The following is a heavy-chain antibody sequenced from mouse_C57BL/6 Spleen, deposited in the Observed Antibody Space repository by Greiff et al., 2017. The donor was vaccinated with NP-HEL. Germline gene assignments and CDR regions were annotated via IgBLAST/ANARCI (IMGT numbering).Heavy chain of an antibody. CDR1: GYTFTSYW. D-gene: IGHD1-1*01. J-gene: IGHJ4*01. Sequence: QVQLQQPGTELVKPGASVKLSCKASGYTFTSYWMHWVKQRPGQGLEWIGNINPSNGGTNYNEKFKSKATLTVDKSSSTAYMQLSSQTSEDAAVYYCARRSTVVAEDYAMDYWGQGTSVTVSS. V-gene: IGHV1-53*01. CDR3: ARRSTVVAEDYAMDY. CDR2: INPSNGGT.